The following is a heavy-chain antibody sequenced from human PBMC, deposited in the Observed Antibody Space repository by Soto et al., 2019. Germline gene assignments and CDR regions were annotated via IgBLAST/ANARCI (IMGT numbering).Heavy chain of an antibody. CDR2: INAGNGNT. D-gene: IGHD2-2*01. CDR3: ARSRGLSIVVVPAAKALDY. J-gene: IGHJ4*02. V-gene: IGHV1-3*01. CDR1: GYTFTIYA. Sequence: ASVKVSCKASGYTFTIYAIHWVRQAPGQRLEWMGWINAGNGNTKYSQKFQGRVTITRDTSASTAYMELSSLRSEDTAVYYCARSRGLSIVVVPAAKALDYWGQGTLVTVSS.